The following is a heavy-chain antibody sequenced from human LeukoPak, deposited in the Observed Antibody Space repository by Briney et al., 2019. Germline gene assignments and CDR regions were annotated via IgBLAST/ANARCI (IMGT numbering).Heavy chain of an antibody. CDR2: ISWNSGSI. Sequence: PGGSLRLSRAASGFTFYDYAMHWVRQAPGKGLEWGSGISWNSGSIGYADSVKGRFTISRDNAKNSLYLQMNSLRAEDTAVYYCAKDYLRPSGLFDYWGQGTLVTVSS. CDR3: AKDYLRPSGLFDY. V-gene: IGHV3-9*01. J-gene: IGHJ4*02. CDR1: GFTFYDYA.